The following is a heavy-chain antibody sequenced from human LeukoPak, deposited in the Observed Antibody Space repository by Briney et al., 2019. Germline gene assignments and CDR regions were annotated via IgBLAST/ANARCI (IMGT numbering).Heavy chain of an antibody. CDR1: GYTFTSYG. D-gene: IGHD5-24*01. V-gene: IGHV1-18*01. J-gene: IGHJ5*02. Sequence: ASVKVSCKASGYTFTSYGISWVRQAPGQGLEWMGWISAYNSNTDYAQNLQGRLTMTTDTSTSTAYMELRSLRSDDTAVYYCARDNSVRDEAWWFNPWGQGTLVTVSS. CDR3: ARDNSVRDEAWWFNP. CDR2: ISAYNSNT.